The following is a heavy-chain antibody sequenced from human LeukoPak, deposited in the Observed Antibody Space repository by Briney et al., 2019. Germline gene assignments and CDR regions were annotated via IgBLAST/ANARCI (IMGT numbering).Heavy chain of an antibody. J-gene: IGHJ6*02. CDR2: TYYRSKWYN. D-gene: IGHD3-9*01. V-gene: IGHV6-1*01. Sequence: SQTLSLTCAISGDSVSSNSAAWNRVRQSPSRGLEWLGRTYYRSKWYNDYAVSVKSRITINPDTSKNQFSLQLNSVTPEDTAVYYCARDSLTIVPRYYYYYGMDVWGQGTTVTVSS. CDR3: ARDSLTIVPRYYYYYGMDV. CDR1: GDSVSSNSAA.